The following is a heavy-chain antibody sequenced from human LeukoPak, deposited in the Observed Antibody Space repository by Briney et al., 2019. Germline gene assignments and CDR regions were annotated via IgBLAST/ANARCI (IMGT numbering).Heavy chain of an antibody. Sequence: QPGGSLRLSCEVSGFIFSSYWMSWVRQAPRKGLEWAGNINQEGSERNHGDSVNGRFTISRDNAENSLYLQMNSLRAEDTAVYYCARIIGAFGTYRYDSWGQGTLVSVSS. CDR2: INQEGSER. D-gene: IGHD3-16*02. CDR1: GFIFSSYW. CDR3: ARIIGAFGTYRYDS. J-gene: IGHJ4*02. V-gene: IGHV3-7*01.